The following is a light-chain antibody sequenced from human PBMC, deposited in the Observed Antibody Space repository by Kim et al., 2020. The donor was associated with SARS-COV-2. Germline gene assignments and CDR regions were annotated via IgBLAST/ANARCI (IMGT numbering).Light chain of an antibody. CDR3: QQYYDYPRT. CDR2: AAS. V-gene: IGKV1-8*01. J-gene: IGKJ1*01. Sequence: ASIGYRLTIACRASQAISSYLAWYQQKSGKAPKRLIYAASTLQSGVPSRFSGSGSGTDFTLTISCLQSEDFATYYCQQYYDYPRTFGQGTKVDIK. CDR1: QAISSY.